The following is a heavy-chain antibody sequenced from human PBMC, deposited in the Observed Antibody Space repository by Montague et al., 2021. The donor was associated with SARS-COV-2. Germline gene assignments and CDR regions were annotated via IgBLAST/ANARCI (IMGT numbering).Heavy chain of an antibody. J-gene: IGHJ3*02. CDR3: ARHGYYDTYDGFDI. V-gene: IGHV4-39*01. Sequence: SETLSLTCTVSGGSISSSSYYWGWIRQPPGKGLEWIGSIYYSGSTYYNPSLKSRVTISVDTSKNQFSLKLSSVTAADTAVYYCARHGYYDTYDGFDIWGQGTMVTVSS. CDR1: GGSISSSSYY. CDR2: IYYSGST. D-gene: IGHD3-22*01.